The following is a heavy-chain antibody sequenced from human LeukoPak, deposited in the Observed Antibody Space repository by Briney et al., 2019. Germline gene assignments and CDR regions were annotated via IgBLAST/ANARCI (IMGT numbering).Heavy chain of an antibody. V-gene: IGHV3-23*01. D-gene: IGHD4-17*01. J-gene: IGHJ4*02. Sequence: GGSPRLSCAASGFTFSSYAMSWVRQAPGKGLEWVSAISGSGGSTYYADSVKGRFTISRDNSKNTLYLQMNSLRAEDTAVYYCAKSLLSHTVTTGYYFDYWGQGTLVTVSS. CDR2: ISGSGGST. CDR1: GFTFSSYA. CDR3: AKSLLSHTVTTGYYFDY.